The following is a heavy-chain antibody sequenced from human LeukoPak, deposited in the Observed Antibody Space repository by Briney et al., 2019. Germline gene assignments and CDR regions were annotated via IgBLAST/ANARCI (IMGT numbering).Heavy chain of an antibody. CDR2: IYYSGST. V-gene: IGHV4-59*12. CDR3: ARVGNPLGSGSYSDAFDI. J-gene: IGHJ3*02. CDR1: GGSISSYY. Sequence: PSETLSLTCTVSGGSISSYYWSWIRQPPGKGLEWIGYIYYSGSTNYNPSLKSRVTISVDTSKNQFSLKLSSVTAADTAVYYCARVGNPLGSGSYSDAFDIWGQGTMVTVSS. D-gene: IGHD3-10*01.